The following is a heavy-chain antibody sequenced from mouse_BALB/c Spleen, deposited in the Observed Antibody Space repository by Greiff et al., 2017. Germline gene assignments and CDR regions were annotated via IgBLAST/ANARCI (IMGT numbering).Heavy chain of an antibody. D-gene: IGHD2-4*01. Sequence: DVMLVESGGDLVKPGGSLKLSCAASGFTFSSYGMSWVRQTPDKRLEWVATISSGGSYTYYPDSVKGRFTISRDNAKNTLYLQMSSLKSEDTAMYYCARPMITTDPSYPMDYWGQGTSVTVSS. CDR3: ARPMITTDPSYPMDY. CDR2: ISSGGSYT. V-gene: IGHV5-6*02. CDR1: GFTFSSYG. J-gene: IGHJ4*01.